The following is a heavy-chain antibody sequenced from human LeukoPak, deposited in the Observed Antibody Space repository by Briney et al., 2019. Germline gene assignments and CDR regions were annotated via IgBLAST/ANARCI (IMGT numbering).Heavy chain of an antibody. CDR2: MYYSGST. V-gene: IGHV4-59*01. D-gene: IGHD1-26*01. CDR3: ARGGSIVGATPHDTFDI. Sequence: SETLSLTCTVSGASISNYYWSWIRQPPGKGLEWIGYMYYSGSTNYNPSLKSRVTISVDTSKNQFSLKLSSVTGADTAVYYCARGGSIVGATPHDTFDIWGQGTMVTVSS. CDR1: GASISNYY. J-gene: IGHJ3*02.